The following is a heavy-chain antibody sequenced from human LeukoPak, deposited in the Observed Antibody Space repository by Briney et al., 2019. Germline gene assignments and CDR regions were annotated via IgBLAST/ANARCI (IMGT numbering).Heavy chain of an antibody. CDR3: GRHANGDSSAAFDL. Sequence: SETLSLTCIVSGGSISSSYWSWIRQSPGKGLEWIGYVHYAESSYYNPSLKSRVTLSVDTSKNQFSLRLSSVTAADTAVYYCGRHANGDSSAAFDLWGQGTMVFVSS. D-gene: IGHD2-8*01. CDR2: VHYAESS. J-gene: IGHJ3*01. V-gene: IGHV4-59*08. CDR1: GGSISSSY.